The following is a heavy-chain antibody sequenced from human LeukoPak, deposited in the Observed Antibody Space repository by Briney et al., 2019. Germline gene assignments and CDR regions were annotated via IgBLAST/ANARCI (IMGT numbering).Heavy chain of an antibody. CDR1: GGSVSSGSYY. Sequence: PSETLSLTCTVSGGSVSSGSYYWSWIRQPPGKGLEWIGYIYYSGSTNYNPSLKSRVTISVDTSKNQFSLKLSSVTAADTAVYYCARSRGYYYDSSGYQHDYWSQGTLVTVSS. CDR2: IYYSGST. CDR3: ARSRGYYYDSSGYQHDY. D-gene: IGHD3-22*01. J-gene: IGHJ4*02. V-gene: IGHV4-61*01.